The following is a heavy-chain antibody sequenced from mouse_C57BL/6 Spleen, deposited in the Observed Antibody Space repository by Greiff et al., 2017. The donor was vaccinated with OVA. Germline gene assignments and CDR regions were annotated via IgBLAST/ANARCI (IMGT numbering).Heavy chain of an antibody. J-gene: IGHJ2*01. V-gene: IGHV1-82*01. CDR3: ARCGGTGPEYFDY. CDR2: IYPGDGDT. CDR1: GYAFSSSW. Sequence: QVQLQQSGPELVKPGASVKISCKASGYAFSSSWMNWVKQRPGKGLEWIGRIYPGDGDTNYNGKFKGKATLTADKSSSTAYMQLSSLTSEDSAVYFGARCGGTGPEYFDYWGQGTTLTVSS. D-gene: IGHD3-3*01.